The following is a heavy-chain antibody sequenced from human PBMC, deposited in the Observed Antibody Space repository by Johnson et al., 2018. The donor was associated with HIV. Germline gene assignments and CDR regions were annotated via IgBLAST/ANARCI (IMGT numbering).Heavy chain of an antibody. V-gene: IGHV3-11*01. CDR1: GFTFSDDN. CDR3: AKGRTGIGLMSFDI. J-gene: IGHJ3*02. D-gene: IGHD7-27*01. Sequence: QVQLVESGGGVVRPGGSLRLSCAASGFTFSDDNMSWTRQPPGKGLGWVASVSRSGGTVYYADSATGRSTSSRDNAKNSLYVQMNSLSDEDTAVYYCAKGRTGIGLMSFDIWGQGTMVTVSS. CDR2: VSRSGGTV.